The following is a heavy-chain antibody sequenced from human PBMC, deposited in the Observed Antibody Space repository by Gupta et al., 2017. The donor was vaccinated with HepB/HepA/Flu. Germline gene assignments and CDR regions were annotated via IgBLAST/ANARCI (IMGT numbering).Heavy chain of an antibody. CDR2: IYYSGSA. CDR1: GDSSIHTHYY. CDR3: ARVSQTGVYRGYFDS. V-gene: IGHV4-39*02. J-gene: IGHJ4*02. D-gene: IGHD7-27*01. Sequence: QLQLQESGPGLVKPSETLSRTCSVSGDSSIHTHYYWGCVRQPPGKGLEWIGGIYYSGSADYNAPLKSRVTISVDTSKNQFSLKLTSVTAADTAMYYCARVSQTGVYRGYFDSWGQGTLVTVSS.